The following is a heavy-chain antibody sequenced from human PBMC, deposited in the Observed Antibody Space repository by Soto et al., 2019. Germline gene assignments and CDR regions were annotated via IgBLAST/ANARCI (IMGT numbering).Heavy chain of an antibody. CDR2: IYTSGST. Sequence: LTCTVSGGSISSYYWSWIRQPAGKGLEWIGRIYTSGSTNYNPSLKSRVTMSVDTSKNQFSLKLSSVTAADTAVYYCARGRSPVSWFDPWGQGTLVAVSS. J-gene: IGHJ5*02. CDR1: GGSISSYY. D-gene: IGHD4-17*01. CDR3: ARGRSPVSWFDP. V-gene: IGHV4-4*07.